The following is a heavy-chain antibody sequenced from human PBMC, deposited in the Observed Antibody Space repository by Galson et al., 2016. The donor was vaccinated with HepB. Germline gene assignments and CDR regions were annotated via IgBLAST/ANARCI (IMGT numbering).Heavy chain of an antibody. V-gene: IGHV3-23*01. CDR2: IRAGGGKT. J-gene: IGHJ6*03. CDR1: GSTFSSYA. CDR3: AKEGGLGGDHMDV. D-gene: IGHD3-16*01. Sequence: SLRLSCAASGSTFSSYALYWVRQAPGRGLEWVSVIRAGGGKTHYADSVKGRFTMSRDNSKNTVHLQMSGLRAEDTAVYYCAKEGGLGGDHMDVWGKGTTVTVS.